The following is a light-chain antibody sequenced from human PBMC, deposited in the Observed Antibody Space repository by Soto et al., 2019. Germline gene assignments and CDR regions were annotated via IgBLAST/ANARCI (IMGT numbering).Light chain of an antibody. CDR1: LAVSSTY. Sequence: EVVLTQPPNTLSLSPGESATLSCRASLAVSSTYLVWYQQKPGLAPRLLIYGASSRAPGISDRFSGSGSGTDFTLTISRLEPEDFAVYYCHQCGNSWWTFGEGTKV. J-gene: IGKJ1*01. V-gene: IGKV3-20*01. CDR3: HQCGNSWWT. CDR2: GAS.